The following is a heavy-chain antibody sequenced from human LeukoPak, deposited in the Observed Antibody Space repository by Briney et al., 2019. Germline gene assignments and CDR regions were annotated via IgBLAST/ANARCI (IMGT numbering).Heavy chain of an antibody. J-gene: IGHJ4*02. CDR2: IYHSGST. D-gene: IGHD1-26*01. CDR1: GGSISSSNW. V-gene: IGHV4-4*02. Sequence: SGTLSLTCAVSGGSISSSNWWSWVRQPPGKGLEWIGEIYHSGSTNYNPSLKSRVTISVDTSKNQFSLKLSSVTAADTAVYYCATEVGATQSIGYWGQGTLVTVSS. CDR3: ATEVGATQSIGY.